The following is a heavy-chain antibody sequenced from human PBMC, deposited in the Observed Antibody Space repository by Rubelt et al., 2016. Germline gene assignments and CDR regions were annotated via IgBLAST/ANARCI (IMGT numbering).Heavy chain of an antibody. CDR3: ARTAVAGRWVDY. V-gene: IGHV4-34*01. J-gene: IGHJ4*02. Sequence: QVQLQQWGAGLLKPSETLSLSCAVYGGSFSGYYWSWIRQPPGKGLEWIGEINLSGSTNYNPALKSRVTISVDTSKNQFSLKLGSVTAADTAVYYCARTAVAGRWVDYWGQGTLVTVSS. CDR2: INLSGST. D-gene: IGHD6-19*01. CDR1: GGSFSGYY.